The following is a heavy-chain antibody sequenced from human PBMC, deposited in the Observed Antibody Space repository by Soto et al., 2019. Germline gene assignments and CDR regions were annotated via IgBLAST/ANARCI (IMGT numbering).Heavy chain of an antibody. Sequence: GASVKVSCKASGYTFTSYGISWVRQAPGQGLEWMGWISAYNGNTNYAQKLQGRVTMTTDTSTSTAYMELRSLRSDDTAVYYCARAAGSLFCSGGSCYSRAYYYHSMDVWGQGTTVTVSS. D-gene: IGHD2-15*01. V-gene: IGHV1-18*04. CDR1: GYTFTSYG. CDR3: ARAAGSLFCSGGSCYSRAYYYHSMDV. J-gene: IGHJ6*02. CDR2: ISAYNGNT.